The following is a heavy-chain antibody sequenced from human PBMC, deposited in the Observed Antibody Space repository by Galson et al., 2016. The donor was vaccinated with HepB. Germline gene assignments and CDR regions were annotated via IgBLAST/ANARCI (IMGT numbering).Heavy chain of an antibody. V-gene: IGHV3-23*01. CDR3: AKDRGGVFSAYHFDS. D-gene: IGHD3-22*01. CDR1: GFIFSNYA. Sequence: SLRLSCAASGFIFSNYAMSWVRQAPGKGLEWVSTITDDGVGTFYADSVEGRFTISRDNSKNTLFLQMNRLSAEDTALYYCAKDRGGVFSAYHFDSWGQGGLVPVSS. CDR2: ITDDGVGT. J-gene: IGHJ4*02.